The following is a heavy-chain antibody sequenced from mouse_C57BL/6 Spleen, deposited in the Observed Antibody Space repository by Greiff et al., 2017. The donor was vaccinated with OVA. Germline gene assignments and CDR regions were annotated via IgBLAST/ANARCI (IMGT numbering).Heavy chain of an antibody. V-gene: IGHV1-15*01. CDR2: IDPETGGT. CDR1: GYTFTDYE. Sequence: QVQLKQSGAELVRPGASVTLSCKASGYTFTDYEMHWVKQTPVHGLEWIGAIDPETGGTAYNQKFKGKAILTADKSSSTAYMELRSLTSEDSAVYYCTDYDYVSFAYWGQGTLVTVSA. CDR3: TDYDYVSFAY. D-gene: IGHD2-4*01. J-gene: IGHJ3*01.